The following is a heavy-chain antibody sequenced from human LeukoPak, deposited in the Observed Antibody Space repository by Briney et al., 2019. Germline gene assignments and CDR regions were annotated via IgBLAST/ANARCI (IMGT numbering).Heavy chain of an antibody. J-gene: IGHJ5*02. CDR3: AGQDDFWT. CDR1: GGSFSGCY. CDR2: INHSGST. D-gene: IGHD3-3*01. Sequence: SETLSLTCAVYGGSFSGCYWSWIRQPPGKGLEWIGEINHSGSTNYNPSLKSRVTISVDTSRNQFSLKLSSVTAADTAVYYCAGQDDFWTWGQGTLVTVSS. V-gene: IGHV4-34*01.